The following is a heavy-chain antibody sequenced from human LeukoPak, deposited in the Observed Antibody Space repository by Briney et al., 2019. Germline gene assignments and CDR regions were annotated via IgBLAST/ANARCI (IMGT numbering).Heavy chain of an antibody. CDR2: IGGSGGST. V-gene: IGHV3-23*01. J-gene: IGHJ4*02. CDR3: AKDRDSSGWYYFFDY. D-gene: IGHD6-19*01. CDR1: GFTFSSYA. Sequence: GGSLRLSCAASGFTFSSYAMSWVRQAPGKGLEWVSAIGGSGGSTYYADSVKGRFTISRDNSKNTLYLQMNSLRAEDAAVYYCAKDRDSSGWYYFFDYWGQGTLVTVSS.